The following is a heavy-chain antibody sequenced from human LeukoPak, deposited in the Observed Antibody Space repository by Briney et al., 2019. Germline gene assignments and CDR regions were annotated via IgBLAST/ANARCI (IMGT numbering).Heavy chain of an antibody. D-gene: IGHD3-22*01. CDR3: AREGGYDSSGYYGDY. CDR2: INPNSGGT. V-gene: IGHV1-2*02. J-gene: IGHJ4*02. CDR1: GYTFTGYY. Sequence: ASVKVSCKASGYTFTGYYMHWVRQAPGQGLEWMGWINPNSGGTNYAQKFQGRVTMTRDTSISTAYMELSRLRSDDPAVYYCAREGGYDSSGYYGDYWGQGTLVTVSS.